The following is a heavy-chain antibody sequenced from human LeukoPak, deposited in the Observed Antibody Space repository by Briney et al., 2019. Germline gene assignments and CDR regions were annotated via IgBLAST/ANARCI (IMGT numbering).Heavy chain of an antibody. CDR1: GFTVSDHY. V-gene: IGHV3-72*01. Sequence: GGSLRLSCAASGFTVSDHYMDWVRQAPGKGLEWVGRTGNKANSYTTEYAASVQGRFTISRDESKNSLYLQMNSLKTEDTAVYYCARVSISFYYMDVWGKGTTVTISS. J-gene: IGHJ6*03. CDR3: ARVSISFYYMDV. D-gene: IGHD3-3*02. CDR2: TGNKANSYTT.